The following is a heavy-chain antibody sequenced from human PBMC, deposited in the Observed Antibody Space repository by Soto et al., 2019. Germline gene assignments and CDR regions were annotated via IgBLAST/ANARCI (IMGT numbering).Heavy chain of an antibody. CDR3: ASRGLATNAFDI. CDR1: GYSISSGYY. Sequence: PSETLSLTCAVSGYSISSGYYWGWIRQPPGKGLEWIGSIYHSGSTYYNPSLKSRVTISVDTSKNQFSLKLSSVTAADTAVYYWASRGLATNAFDIWGQGTMVTVS. D-gene: IGHD5-12*01. CDR2: IYHSGST. J-gene: IGHJ3*02. V-gene: IGHV4-38-2*01.